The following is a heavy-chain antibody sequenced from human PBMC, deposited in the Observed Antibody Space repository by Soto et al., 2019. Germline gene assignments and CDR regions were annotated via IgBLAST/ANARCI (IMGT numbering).Heavy chain of an antibody. CDR2: INAGNGST. CDR3: AREGRVFGVVIISSGMDV. J-gene: IGHJ6*02. CDR1: GYTFTSYA. V-gene: IGHV1-3*01. D-gene: IGHD3-3*01. Sequence: ASVKVSCKASGYTFTSYAMHWVRQAPGQRLEWMGWINAGNGSTSYAQKFQGRVTMTRDTSTSTVYMELSSLRSEDTAVYYCAREGRVFGVVIISSGMDVWGQGTTVTVSS.